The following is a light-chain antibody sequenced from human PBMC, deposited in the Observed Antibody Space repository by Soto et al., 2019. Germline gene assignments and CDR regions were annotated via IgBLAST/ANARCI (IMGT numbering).Light chain of an antibody. Sequence: IAMTQSPATLFVSPGEIATLSCGASQTVSSGYLSWYQQKPGQAPRLVMYGASTRATGIPTRFSVIGSGPDFTLTISSLKPEDFAVYDGQQEYDLPITFCQGTRLEIK. CDR1: QTVSSGY. CDR2: GAS. V-gene: IGKV3D-7*01. J-gene: IGKJ5*01. CDR3: QQEYDLPIT.